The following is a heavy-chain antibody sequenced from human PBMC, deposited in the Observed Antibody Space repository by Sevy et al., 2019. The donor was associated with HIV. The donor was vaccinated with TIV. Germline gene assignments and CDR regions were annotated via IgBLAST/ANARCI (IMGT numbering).Heavy chain of an antibody. D-gene: IGHD3-3*01. CDR3: AREEWNNSHDY. Sequence: GGSLRLSCAASGFTFSKYSMSWVRQAPGKGLEWVSTIYYDGGRKNYADSVKGRFTISRDKSKNTLYLQMNSLRAEDTAVYYCAREEWNNSHDYWGQGTLVTVSS. CDR2: IYYDGGRK. V-gene: IGHV3-23*01. CDR1: GFTFSKYS. J-gene: IGHJ4*02.